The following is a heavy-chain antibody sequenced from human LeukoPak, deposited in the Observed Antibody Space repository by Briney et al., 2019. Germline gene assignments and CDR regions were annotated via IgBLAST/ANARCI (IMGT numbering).Heavy chain of an antibody. D-gene: IGHD3-16*01. V-gene: IGHV3-23*01. CDR1: GFTFSRNG. CDR2: ISGSGGST. CDR3: AKRGGMYPAYYFDY. J-gene: IGHJ4*02. Sequence: GGSLRLSCAASGFTFSRNGMTWVRQAPGKGLEWVSAISGSGGSTYYADSVKGRFTISRDNSKNTLYLQMNSLRAEDTAVYYCAKRGGMYPAYYFDYWGQGTLVTVSS.